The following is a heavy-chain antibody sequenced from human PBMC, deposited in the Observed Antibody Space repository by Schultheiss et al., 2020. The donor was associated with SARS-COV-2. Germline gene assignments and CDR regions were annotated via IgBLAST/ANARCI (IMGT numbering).Heavy chain of an antibody. D-gene: IGHD6-13*01. J-gene: IGHJ4*02. V-gene: IGHV4-31*03. Sequence: SQTLSLTCTVSGGSISSGGYYWSWIRQHPGKGLEWIGYIYYSGSTYYNPSLKSRVTISVDTSKNQFSLKLNSVTAADTAVYYCARDRYSSSWYLYYWGQGTLVTVSS. CDR1: GGSISSGGYY. CDR2: IYYSGST. CDR3: ARDRYSSSWYLYY.